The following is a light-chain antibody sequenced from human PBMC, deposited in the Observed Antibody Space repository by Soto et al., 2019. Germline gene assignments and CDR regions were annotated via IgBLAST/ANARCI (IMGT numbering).Light chain of an antibody. CDR2: EVS. V-gene: IGLV2-14*01. CDR1: SSDVGGYNY. CDR3: SSYTSSTAYV. J-gene: IGLJ1*01. Sequence: QSVLTQPASVSGSPGQSITISCTGTSSDVGGYNYVSWYQLHPGKAPNLMVYEVSNRPSGVSNRFSGSKSGNTASLTSSGLPAEDEDDYYCSSYTSSTAYVFGTGTKLTVL.